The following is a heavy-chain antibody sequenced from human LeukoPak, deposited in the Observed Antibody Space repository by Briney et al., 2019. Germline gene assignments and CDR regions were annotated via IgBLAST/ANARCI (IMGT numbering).Heavy chain of an antibody. J-gene: IGHJ4*02. Sequence: GGSLRLSCAASGFTFSNYGMHWVRQAPGKGLEWVAFIRYDGSNKYYADSVKGRFTISRDNSKNTLYLQMNSLRAEDTAVYYCTTTKPEVAAAIEGYWGQGTLVTVSS. CDR1: GFTFSNYG. CDR2: IRYDGSNK. D-gene: IGHD2-2*01. V-gene: IGHV3-30*02. CDR3: TTTKPEVAAAIEGY.